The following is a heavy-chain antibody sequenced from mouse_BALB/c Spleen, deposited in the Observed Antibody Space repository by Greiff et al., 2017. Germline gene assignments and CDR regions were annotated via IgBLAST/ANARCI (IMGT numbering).Heavy chain of an antibody. CDR2: ISSGGSYT. D-gene: IGHD1-1*01. CDR1: GFTFSSYA. V-gene: IGHV5-9-4*01. CDR3: ARDSSSYWFDY. J-gene: IGHJ3*01. Sequence: EVQRVESGGGLVKPGGSLKLSCAASGFTFSSYAMSWVRQSPEKRLEWVAEISSGGSYTYYPDTVTGRFTISRDNAKNTLYLEMSSLRSEDTAMYYCARDSSSYWFDYWGQGTLVTVSA.